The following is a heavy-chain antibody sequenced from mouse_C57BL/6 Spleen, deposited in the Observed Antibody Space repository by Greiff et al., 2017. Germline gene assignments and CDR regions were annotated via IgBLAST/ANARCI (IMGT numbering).Heavy chain of an antibody. Sequence: EVKVVESEGGLVQPGSSMKLSCTASGFTFSDYYMAWVRQVPEKGLEWVANINYDGSSTYYLDSLKSRFIISKDNAKNILYLQMSSLKSEDTATYYCARSDYYGSSYYAMDYWGQGTSVTVSS. CDR1: GFTFSDYY. V-gene: IGHV5-16*01. CDR3: ARSDYYGSSYYAMDY. CDR2: INYDGSST. D-gene: IGHD1-1*01. J-gene: IGHJ4*01.